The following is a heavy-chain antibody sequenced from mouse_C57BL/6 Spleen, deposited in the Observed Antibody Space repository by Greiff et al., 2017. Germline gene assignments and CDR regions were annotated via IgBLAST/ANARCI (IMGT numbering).Heavy chain of an antibody. J-gene: IGHJ2*01. Sequence: QVHVKQSGAELVRPGASVTLSCKASGYTFTDYEMHWVKQTPVHGLEWIGAIDPETGGTAYNQKFKGKAILTADKSSSTAYMELRSLTSEDSAVYYCTRNYYGSSSYYFDYWGQGTTLTVSS. CDR3: TRNYYGSSSYYFDY. CDR2: IDPETGGT. D-gene: IGHD1-1*01. CDR1: GYTFTDYE. V-gene: IGHV1-15*01.